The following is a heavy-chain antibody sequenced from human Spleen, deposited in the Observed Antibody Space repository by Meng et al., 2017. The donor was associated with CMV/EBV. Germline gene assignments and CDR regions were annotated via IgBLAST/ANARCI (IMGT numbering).Heavy chain of an antibody. D-gene: IGHD6-19*01. CDR3: ARRRGPKGSGWFDY. J-gene: IGHJ4*02. CDR1: GGSFSGYY. Sequence: QGQLSQWGPGLLKPSETLSLTCAVYGGSFSGYYWSWIRQPPGKGLEWIGEINHSGSTNYNPSLKSRVTISVDTSKNQFSLKLSSVTAADTAVYYCARRRGPKGSGWFDYWGQGTLVTVSS. V-gene: IGHV4-34*01. CDR2: INHSGST.